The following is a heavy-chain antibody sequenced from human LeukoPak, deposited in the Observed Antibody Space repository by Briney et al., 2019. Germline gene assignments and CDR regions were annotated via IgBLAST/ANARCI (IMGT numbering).Heavy chain of an antibody. CDR2: INWNGGST. J-gene: IGHJ3*02. Sequence: GGSLRLSCAASGFTFDDYGMSWVRQAPGKGLEWVSGINWNGGSTGYADSVKGRFTISRDNAKNSLYLQMNSLRAEDTALYYCARVSTIFGVVIIRNAFDIWGQGTMVTVSS. CDR1: GFTFDDYG. D-gene: IGHD3-3*01. V-gene: IGHV3-20*04. CDR3: ARVSTIFGVVIIRNAFDI.